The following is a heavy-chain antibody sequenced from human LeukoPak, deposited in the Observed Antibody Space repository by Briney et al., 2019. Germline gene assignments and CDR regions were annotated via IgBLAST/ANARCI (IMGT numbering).Heavy chain of an antibody. V-gene: IGHV3-66*02. J-gene: IGHJ4*02. CDR2: IYSGGST. CDR3: ARGDDSSGYYYDY. Sequence: GGSLRLSCAASGFTVSSNYMSWVRQAPGKGLEWVSVIYSGGSTYYADSVKGRFTISRDNSKNTLYLQTNSLRAEDTAVYYCARGDDSSGYYYDYWGQGTLVTVSS. D-gene: IGHD3-22*01. CDR1: GFTVSSNY.